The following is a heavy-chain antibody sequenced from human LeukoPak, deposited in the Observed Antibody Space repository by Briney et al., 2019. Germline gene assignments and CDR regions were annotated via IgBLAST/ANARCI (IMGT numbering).Heavy chain of an antibody. Sequence: ASVKVSCKASGYTFTSYDINWVRQATGQGLEWMGWINPNSGGTNYAQKFQGRVTMTRDTSISTAYMELSRLRSDDTAVYYCAREGAMVHYFDYWGQGTLVTVSS. CDR2: INPNSGGT. V-gene: IGHV1-2*02. CDR3: AREGAMVHYFDY. CDR1: GYTFTSYD. J-gene: IGHJ4*02. D-gene: IGHD5-18*01.